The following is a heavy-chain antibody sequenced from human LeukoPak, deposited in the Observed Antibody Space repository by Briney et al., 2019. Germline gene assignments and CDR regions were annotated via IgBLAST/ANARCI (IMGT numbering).Heavy chain of an antibody. V-gene: IGHV3-9*01. Sequence: GRSLRLSCAASGFTYDDYAMHWVRQAPGKGLEWVSGINWNSDSIGYAGSVKGRFTISRDNAKNSLYLQMNSLRAEDTALYYCAKDNNNYGHGIGAFDIWGQGTMVTVSS. J-gene: IGHJ3*02. CDR2: INWNSDSI. CDR1: GFTYDDYA. D-gene: IGHD5-18*01. CDR3: AKDNNNYGHGIGAFDI.